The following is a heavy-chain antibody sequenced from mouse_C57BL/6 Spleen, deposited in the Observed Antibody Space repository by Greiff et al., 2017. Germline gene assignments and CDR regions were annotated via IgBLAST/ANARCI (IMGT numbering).Heavy chain of an antibody. D-gene: IGHD1-1*01. Sequence: EVKLMESEGGLVQPGSSMKLSCTASGFTFSDYYMAWVRQVPEKGLEWVANINYDGSSTYYLDSLKSRFIISRDNAKNILYLQMSSLKSEDTATYYCARGSYGYFDYWGQGTTLTVSS. J-gene: IGHJ2*01. V-gene: IGHV5-16*01. CDR2: INYDGSST. CDR3: ARGSYGYFDY. CDR1: GFTFSDYY.